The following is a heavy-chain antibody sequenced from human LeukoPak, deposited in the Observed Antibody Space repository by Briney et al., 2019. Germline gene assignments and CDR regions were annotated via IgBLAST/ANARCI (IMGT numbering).Heavy chain of an antibody. J-gene: IGHJ4*02. D-gene: IGHD6-19*01. V-gene: IGHV4-39*01. CDR1: GGSISSSSYY. CDR2: IYYSGST. CDR3: ARAVSGRFDY. Sequence: KPSETLSLTCTVSGGSISSSSYYWGWIRQPPGKGLEWIGSIYYSGSTYYNPSLKSRVTISVDTSKNQFSLKLSSVTAADTAIYYCARAVSGRFDYWGQGTLVTVSS.